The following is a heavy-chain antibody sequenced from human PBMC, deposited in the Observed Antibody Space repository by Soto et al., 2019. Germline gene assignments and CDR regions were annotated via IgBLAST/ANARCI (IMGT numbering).Heavy chain of an antibody. J-gene: IGHJ5*02. CDR1: GFTFSSYA. D-gene: IGHD2-15*01. Sequence: GGSLRLACAASGFTFSSYAMSWVRQAPGKGLEWVSAISGSGGSTYYADSVKGRFTISRDNSKNTLYLQMNSLRAEDTAVYYCEMAPVVVSWSAPWGKGSLVPVS. CDR3: EMAPVVVSWSAP. V-gene: IGHV3-23*01. CDR2: ISGSGGST.